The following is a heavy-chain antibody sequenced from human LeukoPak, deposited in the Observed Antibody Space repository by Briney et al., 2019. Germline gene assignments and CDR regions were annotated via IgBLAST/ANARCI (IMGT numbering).Heavy chain of an antibody. D-gene: IGHD3-22*01. CDR1: GGTFSSYV. V-gene: IGHV1-69*13. CDR2: IIPIFGTA. J-gene: IGHJ6*02. CDR3: ARDPKNYYDSSGTSYYYYGMDV. Sequence: VASVKVYCKASGGTFSSYVISWVRQTPGQGLEWMGGIIPIFGTANYAQKFQGRVTITADESTSTAYMELSSLRSEDTAVYYCARDPKNYYDSSGTSYYYYGMDVWGQGTTVTVSS.